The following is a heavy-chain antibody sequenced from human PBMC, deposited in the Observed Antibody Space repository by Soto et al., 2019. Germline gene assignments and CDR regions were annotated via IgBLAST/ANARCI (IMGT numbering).Heavy chain of an antibody. CDR3: THDYGDYRYYFDD. CDR2: IKSKTDGGAT. Sequence: EVQLVESGGGLVKPGGSLRLSCAASGFTFGYAWMTWVRQAPGKGPEWVGRIKSKTDGGATDYAAPVKGRFTISRDDSKNTLYLQMNSLKIEDTAVYYCTHDYGDYRYYFDDWGPGTLVTVSS. D-gene: IGHD4-17*01. CDR1: GFTFGYAW. J-gene: IGHJ4*02. V-gene: IGHV3-15*01.